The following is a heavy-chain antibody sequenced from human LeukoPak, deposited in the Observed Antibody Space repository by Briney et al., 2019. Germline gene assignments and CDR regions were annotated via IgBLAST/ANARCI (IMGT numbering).Heavy chain of an antibody. CDR1: GFTFSSYA. CDR2: ISGSGDNT. Sequence: GGSLRLSCAASGFTFSSYAMSWVRQAPGKGLEWVSGISGSGDNTYYADSVKGRFTISRDNSKNTLYLQMNSLRAEDTAVYYCARVGYDILTGYPTSLDYWGQGTLVTVSS. CDR3: ARVGYDILTGYPTSLDY. D-gene: IGHD3-9*01. J-gene: IGHJ4*02. V-gene: IGHV3-23*01.